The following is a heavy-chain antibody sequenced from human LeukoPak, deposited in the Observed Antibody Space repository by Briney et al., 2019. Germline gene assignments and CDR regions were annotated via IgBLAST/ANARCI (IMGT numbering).Heavy chain of an antibody. V-gene: IGHV3-30*18. CDR3: AKEITRPNRAVAGLNY. CDR2: ISYDGSHK. D-gene: IGHD6-19*01. J-gene: IGHJ4*02. CDR1: GFTFSSYG. Sequence: GGSLRLSCAASGFTFSSYGMHWVRQAPGKGLEWVAIISYDGSHKYYADSVKGRFTISRGNSKNTLYLQMNSLRAEDTAMYYCAKEITRPNRAVAGLNYWGQGTLVTVSS.